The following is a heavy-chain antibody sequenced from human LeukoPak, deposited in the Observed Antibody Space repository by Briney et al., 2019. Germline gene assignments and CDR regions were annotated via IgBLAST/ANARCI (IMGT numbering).Heavy chain of an antibody. V-gene: IGHV3-23*01. CDR1: GFTFSSYG. J-gene: IGHJ4*02. D-gene: IGHD3-3*01. CDR3: AKDGALLRFSAISYYFEY. Sequence: GGSLRLSCAASGFTFSSYGMHWVRQAPGKGLEWVSGISASGGGTYYADSVKGRFTISRDNSNNTLYLRMNSLRVEDTAVYYCAKDGALLRFSAISYYFEYWGQGTLVTVSS. CDR2: ISASGGGT.